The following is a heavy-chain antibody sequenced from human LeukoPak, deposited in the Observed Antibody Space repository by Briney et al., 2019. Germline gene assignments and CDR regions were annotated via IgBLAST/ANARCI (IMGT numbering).Heavy chain of an antibody. CDR1: GFTFSSYS. V-gene: IGHV3-23*01. J-gene: IGHJ4*02. Sequence: GGSLRLSCAASGFTFSSYSMNWVRQAPGKGLEWVSAISDSGAGTYYADSVKGRFTISRDNSKDALYLQMNSLRAEDTAVYYCAKDPRHDYWGQGTLVTVSS. CDR3: AKDPRHDY. CDR2: ISDSGAGT.